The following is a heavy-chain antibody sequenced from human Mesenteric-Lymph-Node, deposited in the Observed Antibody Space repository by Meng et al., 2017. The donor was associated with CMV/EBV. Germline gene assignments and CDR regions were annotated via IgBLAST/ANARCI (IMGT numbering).Heavy chain of an antibody. CDR3: ARDNDDWSGYSWYDP. Sequence: GESLKISCAASGLTFRSYGMHWVRQAPGKGLEWVSFIRYDGTNEYYADSVKGRFTISRDNSKNTLYLQMNSLTVEDTAVYYCARDNDDWSGYSWYDPWGQGSLVTVSS. J-gene: IGHJ5*02. CDR2: IRYDGTNE. CDR1: GLTFRSYG. D-gene: IGHD3-3*01. V-gene: IGHV3-30*02.